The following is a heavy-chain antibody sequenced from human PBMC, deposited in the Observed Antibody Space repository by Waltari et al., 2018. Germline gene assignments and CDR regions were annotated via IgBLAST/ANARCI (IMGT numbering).Heavy chain of an antibody. CDR3: AATPKRYCSGGSCYYVDY. D-gene: IGHD2-15*01. Sequence: QMQLVQSGPAVKKPGTSVKVSCKASGFTFTSSAVQWVRQARGHRLEWIGWIVVGSGNTNYAQKFQERVTITRDMSTSTAYMELSSLRSEDTAVYYCAATPKRYCSGGSCYYVDYWGQGTLVTVSS. V-gene: IGHV1-58*01. J-gene: IGHJ4*02. CDR1: GFTFTSSA. CDR2: IVVGSGNT.